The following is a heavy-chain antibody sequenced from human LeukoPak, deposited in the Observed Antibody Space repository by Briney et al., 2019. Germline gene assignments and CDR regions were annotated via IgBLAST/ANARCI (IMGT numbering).Heavy chain of an antibody. J-gene: IGHJ6*03. V-gene: IGHV3-74*01. Sequence: PGGSLRLSCAASGFTFSSYGMHWVRQAPGKGLVWVSRVNSDGTGTTYADSVEGRFTISRDNAKNTVYLQMNSLRAEATAIYYCIRTLIVATSPYMDVWGNGTTVTVSS. CDR1: GFTFSSYG. CDR3: IRTLIVATSPYMDV. D-gene: IGHD5-12*01. CDR2: VNSDGTGT.